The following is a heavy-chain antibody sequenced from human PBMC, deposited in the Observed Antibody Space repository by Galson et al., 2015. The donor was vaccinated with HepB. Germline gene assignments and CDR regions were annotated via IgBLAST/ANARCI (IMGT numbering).Heavy chain of an antibody. CDR3: ARENSGTYYGYFDY. V-gene: IGHV3-30-3*01. D-gene: IGHD1-26*01. CDR2: ISYDGSNK. CDR1: GFTFSHYA. J-gene: IGHJ4*02. Sequence: SLRLSCAASGFTFSHYAMHWVRQAPGKGLEWVATISYDGSNKYCADPVRGRFTISRDNSKNTVSLQMNSLSPEATAVYYCARENSGTYYGYFDYWGQGTLVTVSS.